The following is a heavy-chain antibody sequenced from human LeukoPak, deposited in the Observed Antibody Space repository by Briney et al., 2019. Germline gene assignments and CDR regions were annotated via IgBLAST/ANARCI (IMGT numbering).Heavy chain of an antibody. CDR2: IKQDGSEK. Sequence: GGSLRLSCAASGFTFSTYWMSWVRQAPGKGLEWVANIKQDGSEKYYLDSVKGRFTISRDNAKNSLYLQMNSLRAEDTAVYFCTRETEAGIDYWSQGTLVTVSS. D-gene: IGHD6-19*01. V-gene: IGHV3-7*01. CDR3: TRETEAGIDY. CDR1: GFTFSTYW. J-gene: IGHJ4*02.